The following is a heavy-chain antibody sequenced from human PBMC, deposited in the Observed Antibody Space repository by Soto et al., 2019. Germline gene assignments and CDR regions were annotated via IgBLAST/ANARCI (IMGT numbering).Heavy chain of an antibody. J-gene: IGHJ4*02. D-gene: IGHD2-8*01. Sequence: GGSLRLSCAASGFTFSSYAMSWVRQAPGKGLEWVSAISGSGGSTYYADSVKGRFTISRDNSKNTLYLQMNSLRAEDTAVYYCAKDNCTNGVCYATYFDYWGQGTLVTVSS. V-gene: IGHV3-23*01. CDR2: ISGSGGST. CDR1: GFTFSSYA. CDR3: AKDNCTNGVCYATYFDY.